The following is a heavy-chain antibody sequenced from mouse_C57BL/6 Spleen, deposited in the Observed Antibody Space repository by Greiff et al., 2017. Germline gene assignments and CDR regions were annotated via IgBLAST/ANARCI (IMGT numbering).Heavy chain of an antibody. CDR2: ISAGGSYT. V-gene: IGHV5-4*01. J-gene: IGHJ2*01. CDR3: ARVKGYYYYERGYYCYY. D-gene: IGHD2-4*01. CDR1: GFTFSSYA. Sequence: EVQLVDSGRGLVKPGGSLKISCAASGFTFSSYAMSWVRQTPEKSLEWVATISAGGSYTYYPDNVKGRFTISRDNAKNNLYLQMSHLTSEDTAMYYCARVKGYYYYERGYYCYYWGQGTTLTVSS.